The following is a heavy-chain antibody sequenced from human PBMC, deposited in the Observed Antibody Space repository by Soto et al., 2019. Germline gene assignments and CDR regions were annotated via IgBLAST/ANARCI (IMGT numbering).Heavy chain of an antibody. CDR3: AGHGGYSY. CDR1: GFTLRTNG. CDR2: FSGSGDYT. V-gene: IGHV3-23*01. J-gene: IGHJ4*02. Sequence: QPGGSLRLSCAATGFTLRTNGMSLVRQAPGKGLEWVSSFSGSGDYTWYAASLKGRFTISRYNSKKTLNLQMNSLRAEDTALYSFAGHGGYSYLGQGTMVTVPS. D-gene: IGHD4-17*01.